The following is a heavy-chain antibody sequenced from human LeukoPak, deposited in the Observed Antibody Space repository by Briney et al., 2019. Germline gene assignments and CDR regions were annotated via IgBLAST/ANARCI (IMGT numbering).Heavy chain of an antibody. J-gene: IGHJ2*01. CDR2: IYYSGNT. D-gene: IGHD3-22*01. Sequence: PSETLSLTCTVSGGSINSYYWSWIRQPPGMRLEWMRYIYYSGNTNYNPSLKSRASISIDTSKNQLSLQLSSVTAADTAVYYCARDRDSSGLRDFDLWGRGTLVTVSA. CDR3: ARDRDSSGLRDFDL. V-gene: IGHV4-59*01. CDR1: GGSINSYY.